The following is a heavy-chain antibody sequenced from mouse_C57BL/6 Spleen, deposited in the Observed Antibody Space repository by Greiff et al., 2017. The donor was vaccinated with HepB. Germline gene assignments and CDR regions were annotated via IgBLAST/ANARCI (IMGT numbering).Heavy chain of an antibody. D-gene: IGHD2-12*01. CDR3: ARWVVTTALWYFDV. CDR2: IYPGDGDT. J-gene: IGHJ1*03. Sequence: VQLQQSGAELVKPGASVKISCKASGYAFSSYWMNWVKQRPGKGLEWIGQIYPGDGDTNYNGKFKGKATLTADKSSSTAYMQLSILTSEDSAVYFCARWVVTTALWYFDVWGTGTTVTVSS. CDR1: GYAFSSYW. V-gene: IGHV1-80*01.